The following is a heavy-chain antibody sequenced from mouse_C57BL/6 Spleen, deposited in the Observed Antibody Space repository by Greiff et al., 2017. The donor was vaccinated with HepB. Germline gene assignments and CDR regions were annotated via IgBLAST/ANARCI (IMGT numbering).Heavy chain of an antibody. CDR2: ISDGGSYT. CDR3: ARDRTTVADWDFDV. V-gene: IGHV5-4*01. Sequence: EVQRVESGGGLAKPGGSLKLSCAASGFTFSSYAMSWVRQTPEKRLEWVATISDGGSYTYYPDNVKGRFTISRDNAKNNLYLQMSHLKSEDTAMYYCARDRTTVADWDFDVWGTGTTVTVSS. J-gene: IGHJ1*03. D-gene: IGHD1-1*01. CDR1: GFTFSSYA.